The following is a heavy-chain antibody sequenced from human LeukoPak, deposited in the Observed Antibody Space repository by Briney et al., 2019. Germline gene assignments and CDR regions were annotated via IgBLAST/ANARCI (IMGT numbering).Heavy chain of an antibody. CDR2: ISSSSSDI. J-gene: IGHJ6*03. CDR3: ARIRGHSSSGYRSNYYYYMGV. D-gene: IGHD6-13*01. CDR1: GLTFSWYE. V-gene: IGHV3-21*04. Sequence: GGSLRLSCAASGLTFSWYEMIWVRQAPGRGLEWVSSISSSSSDIYYADSVKGRYTISRDNAKNSLYTQMNRLRVEDTALYYCARIRGHSSSGYRSNYYYYMGVRGKGTTVTVSS.